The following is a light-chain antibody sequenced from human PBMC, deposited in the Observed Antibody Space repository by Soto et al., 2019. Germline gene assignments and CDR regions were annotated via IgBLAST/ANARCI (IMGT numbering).Light chain of an antibody. Sequence: QSVLTQPASVSGSPGQSITISCTGTSSDVGGYNHVSWYHHHPGKAPKLLIYDDSHRPSGVSNRFSGSKSGNTASLTISGLQAEDEADYYCSSYTSNSHYVFGTGTKVTVL. J-gene: IGLJ1*01. CDR3: SSYTSNSHYV. CDR2: DDS. CDR1: SSDVGGYNH. V-gene: IGLV2-14*03.